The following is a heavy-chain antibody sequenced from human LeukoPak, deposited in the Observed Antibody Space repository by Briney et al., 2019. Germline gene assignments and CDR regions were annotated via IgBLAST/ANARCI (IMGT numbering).Heavy chain of an antibody. CDR1: GYTFTSYD. V-gene: IGHV1-8*01. J-gene: IGHJ4*02. Sequence: GASVKVSCKASGYTFTSYDINWVRQATGQGLEWMGWMNPNSGNTGYAQKFQGRVTMTRNTSISTAYMELSSLRSEDTAVYYCATVPIRDGCNQYYFDYWGQGTLVTVSS. CDR2: MNPNSGNT. CDR3: ATVPIRDGCNQYYFDY. D-gene: IGHD5-24*01.